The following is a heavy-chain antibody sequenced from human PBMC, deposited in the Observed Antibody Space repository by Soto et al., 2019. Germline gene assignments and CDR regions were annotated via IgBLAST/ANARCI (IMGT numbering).Heavy chain of an antibody. V-gene: IGHV1-69*13. CDR1: GGTFSSYA. Sequence: SVKVSCKASGGTFSSYAISWVRQAPGQGLEWMGGIIPIFGTANYAQKFQGRVTITADESTSTAYMELSSLRSEDTAVYYCARVRRDGYNYDYWGQGALVTVSS. J-gene: IGHJ4*02. D-gene: IGHD5-12*01. CDR2: IIPIFGTA. CDR3: ARVRRDGYNYDY.